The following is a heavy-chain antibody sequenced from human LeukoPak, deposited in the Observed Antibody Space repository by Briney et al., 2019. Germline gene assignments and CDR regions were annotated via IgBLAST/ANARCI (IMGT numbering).Heavy chain of an antibody. V-gene: IGHV4-34*01. CDR2: INHSGST. J-gene: IGHJ6*04. CDR1: GGSFSGYY. D-gene: IGHD2-2*01. CDR3: ARGGPDIVVVPAARLHYYYYGMDV. Sequence: SETLSLTCAVYGGSFSGYYWSWIRQPPGKGLEWIGEINHSGSTNYNPSLKSRVTISVVTSKNQFSLKLSSVTAADTAVYYCARGGPDIVVVPAARLHYYYYGMDVWGKGTTVTVSS.